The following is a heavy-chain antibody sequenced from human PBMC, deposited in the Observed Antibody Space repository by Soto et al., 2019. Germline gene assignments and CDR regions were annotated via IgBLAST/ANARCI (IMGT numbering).Heavy chain of an antibody. D-gene: IGHD2-21*02. CDR3: AIGPSCGGDCYLFDY. CDR2: INPSGGRT. Sequence: QVLLVQSGAEVTRPGASVKVSCKASGYTFTSYYMHWVRQAPGQGLEWMAMINPSGGRTKYAQIFQGRVTLTRDTSTGTVDMELSSLTSADTAIYYCAIGPSCGGDCYLFDYWGQGTQVTVSS. CDR1: GYTFTSYY. V-gene: IGHV1-46*01. J-gene: IGHJ4*02.